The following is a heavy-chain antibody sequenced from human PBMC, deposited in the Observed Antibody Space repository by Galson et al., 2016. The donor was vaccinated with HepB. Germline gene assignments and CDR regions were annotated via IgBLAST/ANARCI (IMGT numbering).Heavy chain of an antibody. Sequence: SVKVSCKASGYTFTSYYMHWVRQAPGQGLEWMGIINPSGGSTSYAQKFQGRVTMTRDTYTSTVYMELSSLGSEDTAVYYCARDRHYFGSGSYPSRYFDFWGQGTLVTVSS. D-gene: IGHD3-10*01. V-gene: IGHV1-46*01. J-gene: IGHJ4*02. CDR3: ARDRHYFGSGSYPSRYFDF. CDR1: GYTFTSYY. CDR2: INPSGGST.